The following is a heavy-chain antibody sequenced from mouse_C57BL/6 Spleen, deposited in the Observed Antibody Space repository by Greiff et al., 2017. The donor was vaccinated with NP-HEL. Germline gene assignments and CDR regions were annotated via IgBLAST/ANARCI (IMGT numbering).Heavy chain of an antibody. CDR3: ARKASTMGFAY. Sequence: VQLQQSGPGLVQPSQSLSITCTVSGFSLTSYGVHWVRQSPGKGLEWLGVIWSGGSTDYNAAFISRLSISKDNSKSQVFFKMNSLQADDTAIYYCARKASTMGFAYWGQGTLVTVSA. V-gene: IGHV2-2*01. CDR2: IWSGGST. CDR1: GFSLTSYG. J-gene: IGHJ3*01. D-gene: IGHD2-1*01.